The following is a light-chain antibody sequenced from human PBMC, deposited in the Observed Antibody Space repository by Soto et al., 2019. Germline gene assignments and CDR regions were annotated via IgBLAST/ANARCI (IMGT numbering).Light chain of an antibody. Sequence: DIQMTQSPSTLPASVGDRVTITCRASQSVSSWLAWYQQKPGKAPNLLIYKASNLENGVPSRFSGSGSGTEFTLTISSLQPDDFATYYCQQYHSYSYTFGQGTKLEI. V-gene: IGKV1-5*03. CDR1: QSVSSW. CDR3: QQYHSYSYT. CDR2: KAS. J-gene: IGKJ2*01.